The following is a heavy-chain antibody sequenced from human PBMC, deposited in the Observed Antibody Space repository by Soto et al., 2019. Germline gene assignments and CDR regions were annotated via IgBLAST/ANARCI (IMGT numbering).Heavy chain of an antibody. D-gene: IGHD6-6*01. J-gene: IGHJ4*02. CDR1: GFTFSSYA. V-gene: IGHV3-23*01. CDR3: AKSMGNSIAARRAHSDY. CDR2: ISGSGGST. Sequence: EVQLLESGGGLVQPGGSLRLSCAASGFTFSSYAMSWVRQAPGKGLEWVLAISGSGGSTYYADSVKGRLTISRDNSKNPLYLQMNSLRAEDTAVYYCAKSMGNSIAARRAHSDYWGQGTLVTVSS.